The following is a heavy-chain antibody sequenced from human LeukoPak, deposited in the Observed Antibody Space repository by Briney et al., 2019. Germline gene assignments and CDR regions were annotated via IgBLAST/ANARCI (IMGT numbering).Heavy chain of an antibody. CDR2: IYYSGST. V-gene: IGHV4-39*07. D-gene: IGHD3-22*01. J-gene: IGHJ6*03. CDR1: GGSISKSTYY. Sequence: SETLSLTCTVSGGSISKSTYYWGWIRQPPGKGLEWIGSIYYSGSTYYNPSLKSRVTISVDTSKNQFSLKLSSVTAADTAVYYCASLQYYYDSSGPGYYYYMDVWGKGTTVTISS. CDR3: ASLQYYYDSSGPGYYYYMDV.